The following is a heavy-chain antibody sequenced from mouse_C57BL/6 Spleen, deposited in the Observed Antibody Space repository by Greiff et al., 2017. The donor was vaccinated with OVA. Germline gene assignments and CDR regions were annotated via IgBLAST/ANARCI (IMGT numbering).Heavy chain of an antibody. V-gene: IGHV3-6*01. CDR2: ISYDGSN. Sequence: DVKLQESGPGLVKPSQSLSLTCSVTGYSITSGYYWNWIRQFPGNKLEWMGYISYDGSNNYNPSLKNRISITRDTSKNQFFLKLNSVTTEDTATYYCARERADYAMDYWGQGTSVTVSS. CDR3: ARERADYAMDY. D-gene: IGHD3-3*01. CDR1: GYSITSGYY. J-gene: IGHJ4*01.